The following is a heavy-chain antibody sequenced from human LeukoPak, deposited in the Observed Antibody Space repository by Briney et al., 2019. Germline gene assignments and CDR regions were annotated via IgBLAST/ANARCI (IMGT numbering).Heavy chain of an antibody. CDR2: INPSGGST. CDR1: GYTFTSYD. D-gene: IGHD6-19*01. CDR3: ARGTPGGRYSSGSLRSYYYYYMDV. Sequence: GASVKVSCKASGYTFTSYDINWVRQAPGQGLEWMGIINPSGGSTSYAQKFQGRVTMTRDMSTSTVYMELSSLRSEDTAVYYCARGTPGGRYSSGSLRSYYYYYMDVWGKGTTVTVSS. V-gene: IGHV1-46*01. J-gene: IGHJ6*03.